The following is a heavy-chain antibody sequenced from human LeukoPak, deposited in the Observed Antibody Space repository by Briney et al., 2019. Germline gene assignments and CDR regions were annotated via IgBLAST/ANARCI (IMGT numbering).Heavy chain of an antibody. J-gene: IGHJ6*02. D-gene: IGHD2-2*01. CDR1: GGSISCGGYY. Sequence: SETLSLTCTVSGGSISCGGYYWSWIRQHPGKGLEWIGYIYYSGSTYYNPSLKSRVTISVDTSKNQFSLKLSSVTAADTAVYYCARTVDCSSTSCYELGYYYYYGMDVWGQGTTVTVSS. CDR3: ARTVDCSSTSCYELGYYYYYGMDV. CDR2: IYYSGST. V-gene: IGHV4-31*03.